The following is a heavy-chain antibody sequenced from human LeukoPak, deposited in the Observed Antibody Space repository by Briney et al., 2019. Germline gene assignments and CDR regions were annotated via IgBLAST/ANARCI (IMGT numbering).Heavy chain of an antibody. CDR3: ARGHIAVAGFYGAGPSDY. Sequence: GGPLRLSCAASGLTVSSSYMSWVRQAPGKGLEWVSVLYSGGNTYYADSVKGRFTISRDNSKNTLYLQMNSLRGEDTAVYYCARGHIAVAGFYGAGPSDYWGQGTLVTVSS. CDR2: LYSGGNT. V-gene: IGHV3-53*01. D-gene: IGHD6-19*01. J-gene: IGHJ4*02. CDR1: GLTVSSSY.